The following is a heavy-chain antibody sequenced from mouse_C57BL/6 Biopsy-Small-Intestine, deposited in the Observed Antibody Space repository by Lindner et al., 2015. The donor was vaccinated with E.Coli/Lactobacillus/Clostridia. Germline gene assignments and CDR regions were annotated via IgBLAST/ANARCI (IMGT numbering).Heavy chain of an antibody. CDR2: IDPANGNT. D-gene: IGHD2-3*01. V-gene: IGHV14-3*01. J-gene: IGHJ3*01. CDR3: ALDGFPFTY. Sequence: LQESGAELVRPGASVKLSCTASGFNIKDDYIHWVKQRPEQGLEWIGKIDPANGNTKYAPKFQDKATITADTSSNTAYLQLSSLTSEDTAVYYCALDGFPFTYWGQGTLVTVSA. CDR1: GFNIKDDY.